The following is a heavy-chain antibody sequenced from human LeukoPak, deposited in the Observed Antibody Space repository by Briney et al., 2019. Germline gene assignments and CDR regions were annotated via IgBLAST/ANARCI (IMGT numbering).Heavy chain of an antibody. CDR3: AKDVRHVERNPDS. Sequence: PGGSLRLSCAASGFTFRNYAMHWVRQVPGKGPEWVSGISWNGDNIAYADSVKGRFTISRDNAKNSLYLQMNGLRVEDTALYSCAKDVRHVERNPDSWGQGTLVTVSS. CDR2: ISWNGDNI. D-gene: IGHD1-1*01. CDR1: GFTFRNYA. V-gene: IGHV3-9*01. J-gene: IGHJ4*02.